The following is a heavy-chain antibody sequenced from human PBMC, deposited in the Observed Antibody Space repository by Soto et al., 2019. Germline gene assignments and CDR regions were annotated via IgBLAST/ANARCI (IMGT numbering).Heavy chain of an antibody. D-gene: IGHD4-17*01. CDR2: ISAYNGNT. V-gene: IGHV1-18*01. CDR3: ARDSMTTVTTEGGAFDI. Sequence: QVQLVQSGAEVKKPGASVKVSCKASGYTFTSYGISWVRQAPGQGLEWMGWISAYNGNTNYAQKLQGRVTMTTDTSPSTAYMELRSLRSDDTAVYYCARDSMTTVTTEGGAFDIWGQGTMVTVSS. J-gene: IGHJ3*02. CDR1: GYTFTSYG.